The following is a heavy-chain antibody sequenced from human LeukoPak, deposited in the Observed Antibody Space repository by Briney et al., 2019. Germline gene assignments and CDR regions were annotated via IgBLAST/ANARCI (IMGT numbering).Heavy chain of an antibody. V-gene: IGHV4-39*01. CDR1: GASISTSTYY. CDR2: MFYRGST. CDR3: ARQGGWGGAASLVEY. D-gene: IGHD2-15*01. J-gene: IGHJ4*02. Sequence: SETLSLTCTVSGASISTSTYYWAWIRQPPGKGLEWIGSMFYRGSTYYNPSLKSRVTISVDTSKNQFSLKLSSVTASDTAIFYCARQGGWGGAASLVEYWGQGTLVTVSS.